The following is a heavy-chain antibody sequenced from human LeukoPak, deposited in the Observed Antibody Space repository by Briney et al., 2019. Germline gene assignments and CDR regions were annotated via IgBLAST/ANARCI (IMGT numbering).Heavy chain of an antibody. CDR3: VREVPREPNYYYYGMDV. J-gene: IGHJ6*02. CDR2: ISWNSGSI. Sequence: GGSLRLSCAASGFTFDDYAMHWVRQAPGKGLEWVSGISWNSGSIGYADSVKGRFTISRDNAKNSLYLQMNSLRAEDTAVYYCVREVPREPNYYYYGMDVWGQGTTVTVSS. D-gene: IGHD1-1*01. CDR1: GFTFDDYA. V-gene: IGHV3-9*01.